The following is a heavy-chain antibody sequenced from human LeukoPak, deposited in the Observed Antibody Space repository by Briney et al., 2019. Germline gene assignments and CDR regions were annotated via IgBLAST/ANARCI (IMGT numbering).Heavy chain of an antibody. Sequence: GGSLRLSCAASGFTFSSYAMSWVRQAPGKGLEWVSAISGSGGSTYYADSVKGRFTISRDNSKNTLYLQMNSLRAEDTAVYYCAKDRGACSSSSCYYRFDYWGQGTLVTVSS. CDR3: AKDRGACSSSSCYYRFDY. D-gene: IGHD2-2*01. V-gene: IGHV3-23*01. CDR1: GFTFSSYA. J-gene: IGHJ4*02. CDR2: ISGSGGST.